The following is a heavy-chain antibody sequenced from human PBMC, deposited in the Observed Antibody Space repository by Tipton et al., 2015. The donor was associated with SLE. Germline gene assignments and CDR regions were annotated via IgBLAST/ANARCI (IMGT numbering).Heavy chain of an antibody. CDR1: GYSISSGYY. J-gene: IGHJ4*02. D-gene: IGHD6-6*01. Sequence: GLVKPSETLSLNCVVSGYSISSGYYWGWVRQAPGKGPEWLASMYQSGSAYHNPSLGGRVSISVDTPKNQISLKLNSVTATDTAVYYCVRGPLVSSGNYWGQGTQVTVSS. CDR2: MYQSGSA. V-gene: IGHV4-38-2*01. CDR3: VRGPLVSSGNY.